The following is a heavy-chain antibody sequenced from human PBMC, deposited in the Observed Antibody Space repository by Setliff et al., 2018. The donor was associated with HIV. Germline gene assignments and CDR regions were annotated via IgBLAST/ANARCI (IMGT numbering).Heavy chain of an antibody. V-gene: IGHV4-34*01. CDR2: VNHSGST. CDR3: ASGREAVAGALHFDY. D-gene: IGHD6-19*01. J-gene: IGHJ4*02. CDR1: GGSFSGHY. Sequence: PSETLSLTCTVYGGSFSGHYWSWIRQPPGKGLEWIGEVNHSGSTNYNPSLKTRVTISVDGSKNQFSLKLNSVTAADTAVYYCASGREAVAGALHFDYWGQGPLVTVSS.